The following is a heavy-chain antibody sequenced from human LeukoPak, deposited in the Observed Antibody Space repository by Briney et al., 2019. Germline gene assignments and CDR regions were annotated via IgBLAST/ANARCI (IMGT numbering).Heavy chain of an antibody. Sequence: GGSLRLSFAASGFIFSNYAMMWVRQAPGKGLEWVSSVTGSGGGTFYADSVKGRFTISRDNSQNTLYLQMNSLGAEDTAVYYCAKGAASALVDWFDPWGQGTLVTVSS. V-gene: IGHV3-23*01. CDR1: GFIFSNYA. J-gene: IGHJ5*02. CDR2: VTGSGGGT. CDR3: AKGAASALVDWFDP. D-gene: IGHD6-25*01.